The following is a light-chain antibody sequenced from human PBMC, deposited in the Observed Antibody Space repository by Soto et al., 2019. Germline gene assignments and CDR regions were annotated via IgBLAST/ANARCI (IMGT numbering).Light chain of an antibody. CDR1: QSIATY. Sequence: DIQMSQSPSTLAASIGVTVAITCRASQSIATYLAWYQQKPGKAPKLLIYHASTLQSGVPSRFSGSGSGTEFTLTISSLQPDDFATYYCQQYNNYSPWAFGQGTKVEIK. V-gene: IGKV1-5*01. J-gene: IGKJ1*01. CDR3: QQYNNYSPWA. CDR2: HAS.